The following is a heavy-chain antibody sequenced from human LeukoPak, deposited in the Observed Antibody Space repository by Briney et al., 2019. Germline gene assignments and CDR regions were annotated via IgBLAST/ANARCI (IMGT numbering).Heavy chain of an antibody. CDR3: ARRSHYYYYMDV. V-gene: IGHV4-4*09. CDR2: IYTSGST. J-gene: IGHJ6*03. CDR1: GGSISSYY. Sequence: SETLSLTCTVSGGSISSYYWSWIRQPPGKGLEWIGYIYTSGSTNYNPSLKSRVTISVDTSKNQFSLKLSSVTAADTAVYCCARRSHYYYYMDVWGKGTTVTVSS.